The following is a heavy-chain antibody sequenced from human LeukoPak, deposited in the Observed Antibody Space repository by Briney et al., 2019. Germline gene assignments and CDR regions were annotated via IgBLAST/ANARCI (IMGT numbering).Heavy chain of an antibody. CDR3: ARAPYYYDSSGYQDY. D-gene: IGHD3-22*01. J-gene: IGHJ4*02. Sequence: GGALRLSCAASGCTFSSYWMSWVRQAPGKGLDGVANIKQDGSDKYYVDSLKGRLTISRNNDTNSLYPQMNSLRAEDTAVYYCARAPYYYDSSGYQDYWGQGTLVTVSS. CDR2: IKQDGSDK. V-gene: IGHV3-7*01. CDR1: GCTFSSYW.